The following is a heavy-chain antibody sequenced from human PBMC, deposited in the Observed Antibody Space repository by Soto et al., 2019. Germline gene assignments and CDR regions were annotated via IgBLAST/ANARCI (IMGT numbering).Heavy chain of an antibody. D-gene: IGHD5-12*01. CDR1: GGSIRSGGYY. J-gene: IGHJ4*02. Sequence: SETLSLTCTVSGGSIRSGGYYWSWIRQHPGKGLEWIGYIYYSGSTYYNPSLKSRVTISVDTSKNQLSLKLSSVTAADTAVYYCARTSEMATIEFDYWGQGTLVTVSS. V-gene: IGHV4-31*03. CDR3: ARTSEMATIEFDY. CDR2: IYYSGST.